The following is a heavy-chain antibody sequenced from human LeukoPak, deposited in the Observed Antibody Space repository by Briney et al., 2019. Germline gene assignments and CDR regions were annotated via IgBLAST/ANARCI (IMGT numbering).Heavy chain of an antibody. Sequence: SETLSLTCTVSGGSISSGSYYWSWIRQPPGKGLEWIGYIYHSGSTYYNPSLKSRVTISVDRSKNQFSLKLSSVTAADTAVYYCAGSRVGATTGIYWGQGTLVTVSS. J-gene: IGHJ4*02. CDR3: AGSRVGATTGIY. V-gene: IGHV4-30-2*01. D-gene: IGHD1-26*01. CDR1: GGSISSGSYY. CDR2: IYHSGST.